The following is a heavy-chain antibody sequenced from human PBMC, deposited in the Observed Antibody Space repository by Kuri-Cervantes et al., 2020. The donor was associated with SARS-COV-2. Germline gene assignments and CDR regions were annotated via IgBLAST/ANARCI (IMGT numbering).Heavy chain of an antibody. D-gene: IGHD3-3*01. CDR2: IIPIFGTA. Sequence: SVKVSCKASGGTFSSYAISWVRQAPGQGLEWMGGIIPIFGTANYAQKFQGRVTITADESTSTAYMELSSLRAEDTAVYYCARAKSGYWLSLDYWGQGTLVTVSS. J-gene: IGHJ4*02. CDR1: GGTFSSYA. CDR3: ARAKSGYWLSLDY. V-gene: IGHV1-69*13.